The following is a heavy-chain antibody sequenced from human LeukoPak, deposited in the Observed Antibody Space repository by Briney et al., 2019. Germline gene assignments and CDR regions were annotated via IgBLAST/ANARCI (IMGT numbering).Heavy chain of an antibody. J-gene: IGHJ5*02. V-gene: IGHV4-39*01. CDR2: IYHSGST. CDR1: GFTFSSYW. CDR3: AGHYGP. Sequence: GSLRLSCAASGFTFSSYWMSWVRQPPGKGLEWIGSIYHSGSTYYNPSLKSRVTISVDTSRNQFSLNLSSVTAADTAVYYCAGHYGPWGQGTLVAVSS. D-gene: IGHD4-17*01.